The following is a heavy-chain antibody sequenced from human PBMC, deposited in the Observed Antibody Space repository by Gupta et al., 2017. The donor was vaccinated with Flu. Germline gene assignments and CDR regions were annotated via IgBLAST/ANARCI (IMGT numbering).Heavy chain of an antibody. CDR1: GFTFSSYW. D-gene: IGHD1-7*01. Sequence: EVQLVESGGGLVQPGGSLRLSCAASGFTFSSYWMSWVRQAPGKGLEWVANIKQDGSEKYYVDSVKGRFTISRDNAKNSLYLQMNSLRAEDTAVYYCARDNTKGGRLELPESGSDYWGQGTLVTVSS. V-gene: IGHV3-7*01. J-gene: IGHJ4*02. CDR3: ARDNTKGGRLELPESGSDY. CDR2: IKQDGSEK.